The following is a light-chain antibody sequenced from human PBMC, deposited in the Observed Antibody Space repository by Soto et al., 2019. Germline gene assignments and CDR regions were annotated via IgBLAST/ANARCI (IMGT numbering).Light chain of an antibody. CDR3: TSFSSSKSLYV. V-gene: IGLV2-14*02. J-gene: IGLJ1*01. CDR1: SSDVGSYNL. CDR2: EGT. Sequence: QPALTQPASVSGSPGQSITISCTGTSSDVGSYNLVSWYQQHPGKAPKLMIYEGTKRPSGVSNRFSGSKSGNTASLTISGLHAEDEADYYCTSFSSSKSLYVFGTGTKVTVL.